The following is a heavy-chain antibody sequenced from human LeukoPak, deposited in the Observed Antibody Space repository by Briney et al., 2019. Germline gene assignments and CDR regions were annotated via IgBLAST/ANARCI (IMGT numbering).Heavy chain of an antibody. CDR2: IRSKAISYAT. Sequence: GSLKLSCAASGFTFSGSAMHWVRQASGKGLEWVGRIRSKAISYATAYAASVKGRFTISRDDSKNTAYLQMNSLKTEDTAVYYCTRGTTGPLSYWGQGTLVTVSS. CDR1: GFTFSGSA. V-gene: IGHV3-73*01. J-gene: IGHJ4*02. D-gene: IGHD4-17*01. CDR3: TRGTTGPLSY.